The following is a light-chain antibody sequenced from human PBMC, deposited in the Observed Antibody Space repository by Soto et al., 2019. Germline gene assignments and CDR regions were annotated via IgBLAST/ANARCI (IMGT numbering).Light chain of an antibody. Sequence: QTVQKQRASMSCGPRRRATLSDTASSSNIGAGYVVHWYQQLPVTASKLIIYGTTNRPSAVPDLFSGSKPGTPASPAIIGLQAEVEADYYCPCYDGTLSSSYVLVFRTQVTVL. CDR2: GTT. CDR1: SSNIGAGYV. V-gene: IGLV1-40*01. J-gene: IGLJ1*01. CDR3: PCYDGTLSSSYV.